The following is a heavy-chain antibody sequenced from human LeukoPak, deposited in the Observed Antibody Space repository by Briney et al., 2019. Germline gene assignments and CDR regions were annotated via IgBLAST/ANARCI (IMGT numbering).Heavy chain of an antibody. J-gene: IGHJ4*02. CDR3: ARTRRGVPAAPKGY. V-gene: IGHV1-2*02. CDR1: GYTFTSYG. CDR2: INPNSGGT. Sequence: ASVKVSCKASGYTFTSYGISWVRQAPGQGLEWMGWINPNSGGTNYAQKFQGRVTMTRDTSISTAYMELSRLRSDDTAVYYCARTRRGVPAAPKGYWGQGTLVTVSS. D-gene: IGHD2-2*01.